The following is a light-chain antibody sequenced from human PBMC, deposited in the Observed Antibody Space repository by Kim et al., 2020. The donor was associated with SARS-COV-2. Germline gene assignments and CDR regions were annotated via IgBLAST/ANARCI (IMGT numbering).Light chain of an antibody. CDR3: CSYAGSSTWV. CDR2: EVS. Sequence: QSTTISCTGTSSDVGSYNLVSWYQQHPGKAPKLMIYEVSKRPSGVSNRFSGSKSGNTASLTISGLQAEDEADYYCCSYAGSSTWVFGGGTQLTVL. CDR1: SSDVGSYNL. V-gene: IGLV2-23*02. J-gene: IGLJ3*02.